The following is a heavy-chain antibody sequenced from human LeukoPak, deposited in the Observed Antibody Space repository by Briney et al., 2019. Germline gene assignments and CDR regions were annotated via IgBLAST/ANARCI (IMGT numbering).Heavy chain of an antibody. CDR1: GGTFSSYA. J-gene: IGHJ5*02. CDR3: ARALKYYDILTGSNWFDP. V-gene: IGHV1-69*06. Sequence: GASVKVSCKASGGTFSSYAISWVRQAPGQGLEWMGGIIPIFGTANYAQKFQDRVTITADKSTSTAYMELSSLRSEDTAVYYCARALKYYDILTGSNWFDPWGQGTLVTVSS. D-gene: IGHD3-9*01. CDR2: IIPIFGTA.